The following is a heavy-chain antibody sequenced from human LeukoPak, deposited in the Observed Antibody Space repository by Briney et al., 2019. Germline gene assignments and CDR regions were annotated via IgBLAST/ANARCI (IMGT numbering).Heavy chain of an antibody. CDR3: AKSDSSGYPDY. D-gene: IGHD3-22*01. CDR2: ISYDGSNK. V-gene: IGHV3-30*18. CDR1: GFTFSSYG. Sequence: GRSLRLSCAASGFTFSSYGTNWVRQAPGHGLEWVAVISYDGSNKYYADSVKGRFTISRDNSKNSLYLQMNSLRAEDTAVYYCAKSDSSGYPDYWGQGTLVTVSS. J-gene: IGHJ4*02.